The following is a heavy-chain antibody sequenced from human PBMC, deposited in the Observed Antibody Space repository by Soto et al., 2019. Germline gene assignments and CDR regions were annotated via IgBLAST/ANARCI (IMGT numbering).Heavy chain of an antibody. CDR2: IYSGGST. J-gene: IGHJ4*02. Sequence: TGGSLRLSCSASGFTVSTNYMTWVRQAPGKGLEWVSTIYSGGSTYYADSVKGRFTISRDNSENTLSLQMNSLRDEDTAVYYCATEYNWTLAFEFWGQGTLVTVSS. D-gene: IGHD1-20*01. CDR3: ATEYNWTLAFEF. V-gene: IGHV3-66*01. CDR1: GFTVSTNY.